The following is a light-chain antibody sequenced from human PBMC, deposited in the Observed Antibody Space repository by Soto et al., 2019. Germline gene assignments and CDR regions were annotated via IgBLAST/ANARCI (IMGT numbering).Light chain of an antibody. Sequence: DIQMTQSPSSLSASVGDRVTITCRASQSISSYLNWYQQKPGKAPKLLIYAAASLQSGVPSRFSGSGSGTDFTLTISSLQPEDFATYYCQQSYSTPPTFGQGTRLES. V-gene: IGKV1-39*01. CDR3: QQSYSTPPT. J-gene: IGKJ5*01. CDR2: AAA. CDR1: QSISSY.